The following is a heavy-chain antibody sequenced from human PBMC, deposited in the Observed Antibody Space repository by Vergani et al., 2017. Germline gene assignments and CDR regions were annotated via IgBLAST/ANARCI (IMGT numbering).Heavy chain of an antibody. CDR2: IIPIFGTA. CDR3: ARARSFTMIVVVITGEDALDI. CDR1: GGTFSSYA. J-gene: IGHJ3*02. D-gene: IGHD3-22*01. Sequence: QVQLVQSGAEVKKPGSSVKVSCKASGGTFSSYAISWVRQAPGQGLEWMGRIIPIFGTANYAQKFQGRVTITADESTSTAYMELSSLRSEDTAVYYCARARSFTMIVVVITGEDALDIWGQGTMVTVSS. V-gene: IGHV1-69*13.